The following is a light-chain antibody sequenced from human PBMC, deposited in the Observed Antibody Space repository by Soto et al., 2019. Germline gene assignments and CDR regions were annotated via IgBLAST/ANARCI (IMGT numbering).Light chain of an antibody. Sequence: EIVLTQSPGTLSLSPGERATLSCRASQSVSSSYLAWYQQKPGQAPRLLIYGASSRATGIPDRFRASASGTDFTLTISRLEPEDFAVYYCQQYGSSPLTFGPGTKVDIK. CDR2: GAS. V-gene: IGKV3-20*01. CDR1: QSVSSSY. CDR3: QQYGSSPLT. J-gene: IGKJ3*01.